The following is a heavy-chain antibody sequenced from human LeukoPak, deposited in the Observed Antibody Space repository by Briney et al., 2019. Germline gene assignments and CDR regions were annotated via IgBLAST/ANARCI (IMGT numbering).Heavy chain of an antibody. Sequence: GGSLRLSCAASGFTFTNYYMSWIRQTPGKGLEWIAHISSSGGTIYYADSVKGRFTISRDNAKNSLYLQMNSLRAEDTAVYYCARDMGYGDPIDAFDIWGQGTMVTVSS. J-gene: IGHJ3*02. D-gene: IGHD4-17*01. CDR2: ISSSGGTI. V-gene: IGHV3-11*04. CDR1: GFTFTNYY. CDR3: ARDMGYGDPIDAFDI.